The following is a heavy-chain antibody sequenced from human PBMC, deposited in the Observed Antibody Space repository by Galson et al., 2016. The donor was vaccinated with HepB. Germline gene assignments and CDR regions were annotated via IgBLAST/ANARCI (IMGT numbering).Heavy chain of an antibody. V-gene: IGHV3-15*01. D-gene: IGHD3-3*01. CDR1: GFTFSSPFSNAW. CDR3: VWNGYSYFDT. Sequence: SLRLSCAASGFTFSSPFSNAWMSWVRQAPGKGLEWVGRIKRGTTDYAAPVKGRLTISRDDSKNTVYLRLNGLKIEDTAVYYCVWNGYSYFDTWGQGTLVTVSS. CDR2: IKRGTT. J-gene: IGHJ5*02.